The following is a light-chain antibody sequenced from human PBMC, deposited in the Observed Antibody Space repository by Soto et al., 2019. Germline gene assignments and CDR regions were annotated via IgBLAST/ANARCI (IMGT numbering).Light chain of an antibody. CDR1: SSNIGSNS. Sequence: QSVLTQPPSASGTPGQRVTISCSGSSSNIGSNSANWYQHLPGTAPKVLIYSSNQRPSGVPDRFSGSKSGTSASLAISGLQSEDEAAYFCAAWDDSLHAVVFGGGTKLTVL. J-gene: IGLJ2*01. V-gene: IGLV1-44*01. CDR2: SSN. CDR3: AAWDDSLHAVV.